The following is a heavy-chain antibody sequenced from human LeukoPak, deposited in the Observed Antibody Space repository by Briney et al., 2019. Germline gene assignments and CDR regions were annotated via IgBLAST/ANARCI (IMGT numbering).Heavy chain of an antibody. J-gene: IGHJ5*02. CDR1: GGSFSSGSYY. Sequence: PSETLSLTCTVSGGSFSSGSYYWSWIRQPAGKGLEWIGRIYSSGSANYNPSLKSRVTISVDRSKNQFSLRLTTVTAADTAVYYCARAVGSSESNWFDPWGQGTLATVSS. CDR2: IYSSGSA. CDR3: ARAVGSSESNWFDP. V-gene: IGHV4-61*02. D-gene: IGHD1-26*01.